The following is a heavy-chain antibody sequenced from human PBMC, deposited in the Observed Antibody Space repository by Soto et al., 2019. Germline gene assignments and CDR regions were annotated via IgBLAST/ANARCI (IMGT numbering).Heavy chain of an antibody. CDR1: GFTFDDYA. D-gene: IGHD6-13*01. CDR3: AKDIALDYYYYYMDV. Sequence: DVQLVESGGGLVQPGRSLRLSCAASGFTFDDYAMHWVRQAPGKGLEWVSGISWNSGSIGYADSVKGRFTISRDNAKNSLYLQMNSLRAEDTALYYCAKDIALDYYYYYMDVWGKGTTVTVSS. J-gene: IGHJ6*03. V-gene: IGHV3-9*01. CDR2: ISWNSGSI.